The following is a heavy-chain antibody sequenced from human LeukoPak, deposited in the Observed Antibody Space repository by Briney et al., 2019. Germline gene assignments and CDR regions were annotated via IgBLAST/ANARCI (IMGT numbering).Heavy chain of an antibody. V-gene: IGHV1-69*10. CDR1: GYTFTSYG. J-gene: IGHJ3*02. D-gene: IGHD5-18*01. CDR2: IIPILGIA. Sequence: SVKVSCKASGYTFTSYGFSWVRQAPGQGLEWMGGIIPILGIANYAQKFQGRVTITADKSTSTAYMELSSLRSEDTAVYYCARGIQPYPTDAFDIWGQGTMVTVSS. CDR3: ARGIQPYPTDAFDI.